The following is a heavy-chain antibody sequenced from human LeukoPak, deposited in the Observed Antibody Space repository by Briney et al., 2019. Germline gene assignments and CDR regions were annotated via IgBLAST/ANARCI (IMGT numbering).Heavy chain of an antibody. CDR1: GGSISSSSYY. D-gene: IGHD4-23*01. V-gene: IGHV4-39*01. CDR3: ARYPDYDGNRG. Sequence: SETLSLTCTVSGGSISSSSYYWGWIRQPPGKGLEWIGSIYYSGSTYYNPSLKSRVTISVDTSKNQFSLKLSSVTAADTAVYYCARYPDYDGNRGWGQGTLVTVSS. J-gene: IGHJ4*02. CDR2: IYYSGST.